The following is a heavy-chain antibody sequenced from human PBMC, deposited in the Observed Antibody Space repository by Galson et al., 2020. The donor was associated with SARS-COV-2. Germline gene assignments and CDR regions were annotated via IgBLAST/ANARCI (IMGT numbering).Heavy chain of an antibody. J-gene: IGHJ4*02. CDR2: VPYDGSNE. V-gene: IGHV3-30*04. Sequence: GESLKISCAASGFTFRSYVMHRVRQAPGKGLEWLAVVPYDGSNEYYADSVKGRFTISRDNSNNTLSLQMGSLRPEDTAIYYCARDRTVLWQLWPTLCLNFWGRGALATVSS. CDR1: GFTFRSYV. CDR3: ARDRTVLWQLWPTLCLNF. D-gene: IGHD2-15*01.